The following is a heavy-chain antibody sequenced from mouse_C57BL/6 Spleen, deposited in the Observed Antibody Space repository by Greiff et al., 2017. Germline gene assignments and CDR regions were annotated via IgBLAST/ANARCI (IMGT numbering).Heavy chain of an antibody. J-gene: IGHJ4*01. CDR1: GYTFTSYW. Sequence: VQLQQPGAELVMPGASVKLSCKASGYTFTSYWMHWVKQRPGQGLEWIGEIDPSDSYTNYNQKFKGKSTLTVDKSSSTAYMQLSSLTSEDSAVYYCARGGYSNYDYAMDDWGQGTSVTVSS. D-gene: IGHD2-5*01. CDR3: ARGGYSNYDYAMDD. V-gene: IGHV1-69*01. CDR2: IDPSDSYT.